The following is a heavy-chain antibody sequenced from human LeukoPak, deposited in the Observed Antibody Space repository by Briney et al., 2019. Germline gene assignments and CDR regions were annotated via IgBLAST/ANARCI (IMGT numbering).Heavy chain of an antibody. CDR3: ARDRRAGRGYSSSPGINWFDP. Sequence: XKASGYTFTGYYMHWVRQAPGQGLEWMGRINPNSGGTNYAQKFQGRVTMTRDTSISTACMELSRLRSDDTAVYYCARDRRAGRGYSSSPGINWFDPWGQGTLVTVSS. J-gene: IGHJ5*02. CDR2: INPNSGGT. V-gene: IGHV1-2*06. CDR1: GYTFTGYY. D-gene: IGHD6-6*01.